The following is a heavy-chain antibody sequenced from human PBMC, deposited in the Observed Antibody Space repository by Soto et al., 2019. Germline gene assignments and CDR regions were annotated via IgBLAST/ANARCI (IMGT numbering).Heavy chain of an antibody. D-gene: IGHD5-18*01. Sequence: QVQLVESGGGVVQPGRSLRLSCAASGFTFSHYGMQWVRQAPGKGLEWVADISYDGRVQDYADSVKGRFTISRDNTKNTLYLRMTSLLAADTAIYDCAKEATAKVGHHFYYWGQGTLGTVSS. CDR2: ISYDGRVQ. V-gene: IGHV3-30*18. CDR3: AKEATAKVGHHFYY. CDR1: GFTFSHYG. J-gene: IGHJ4*02.